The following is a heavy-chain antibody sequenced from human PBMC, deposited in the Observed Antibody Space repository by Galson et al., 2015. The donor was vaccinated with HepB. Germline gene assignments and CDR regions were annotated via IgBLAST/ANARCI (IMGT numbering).Heavy chain of an antibody. CDR1: GFTFSRYS. CDR2: ISSSSSTI. CDR3: AGGWDSSGYNWFDP. V-gene: IGHV3-48*01. Sequence: SLRLSCAASGFTFSRYSMNWVRQAPGKGLKWVSYISSSSSTIYYADSVKGRFTISRDNAKNSLYLQMNSLRAEDTAVYYCAGGWDSSGYNWFDPWGQGTLVTVSS. D-gene: IGHD3-22*01. J-gene: IGHJ5*02.